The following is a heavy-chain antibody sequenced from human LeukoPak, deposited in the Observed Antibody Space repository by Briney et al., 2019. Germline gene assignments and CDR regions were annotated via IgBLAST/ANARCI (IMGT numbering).Heavy chain of an antibody. Sequence: HAGGSLRLSCAASGFTFSSYAMSWVRQAPGKGLEWVSAVPGPADSTFYADSVKGRFTTSRDNSKNNLYLQMNSLRAEDTAIYYCVKDGFDGIIWGQGTLVTVSS. D-gene: IGHD5-24*01. CDR3: VKDGFDGII. J-gene: IGHJ4*02. CDR2: VPGPADST. V-gene: IGHV3-23*01. CDR1: GFTFSSYA.